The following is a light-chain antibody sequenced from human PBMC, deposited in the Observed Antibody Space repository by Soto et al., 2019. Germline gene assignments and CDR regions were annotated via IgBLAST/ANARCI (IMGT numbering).Light chain of an antibody. CDR2: LAS. Sequence: DIVMTQSPDSLAVSLGERATINCKSSQSVLYSSNNKNYLAWYQQKPGQPPKLLISLASTRESGVPDRFSGSGSGTDFTLTISSLQAEDVAVYYYQQYYGSPPRTFGQGTKVEIK. CDR1: QSVLYSSNNKNY. CDR3: QQYYGSPPRT. V-gene: IGKV4-1*01. J-gene: IGKJ1*01.